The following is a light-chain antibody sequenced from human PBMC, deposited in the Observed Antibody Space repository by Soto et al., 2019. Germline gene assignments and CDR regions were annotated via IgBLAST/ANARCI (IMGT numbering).Light chain of an antibody. J-gene: IGKJ3*01. CDR3: KRFVSSPGFT. V-gene: IGKV3-20*01. Sequence: EIGVTQSQGTLSLSPGETATLSCRDSQSINNRSLAWYQQKPGQAPRLLIYAASRRATGIPDRFSGSGSGTDFALTISRLELEDFAVYYWKRFVSSPGFTFGPGTKVAIK. CDR2: AAS. CDR1: QSINNRS.